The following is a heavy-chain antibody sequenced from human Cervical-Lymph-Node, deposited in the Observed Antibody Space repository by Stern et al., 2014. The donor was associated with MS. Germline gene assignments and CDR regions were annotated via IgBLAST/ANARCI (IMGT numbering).Heavy chain of an antibody. V-gene: IGHV1-2*06. Sequence: QVQLGQSGAEVKKPGASVKVSCKASGYSFTDFNTHWVRQAPGQGLEWMGRISPHTGGAKYAEKFQGRVTMTRDTSITTAYMELDRLTSDDKAVYYCATHGGSSFQMDVWGQGTTVTVSS. CDR3: ATHGGSSFQMDV. CDR2: ISPHTGGA. J-gene: IGHJ6*02. CDR1: GYSFTDFN. D-gene: IGHD6-13*01.